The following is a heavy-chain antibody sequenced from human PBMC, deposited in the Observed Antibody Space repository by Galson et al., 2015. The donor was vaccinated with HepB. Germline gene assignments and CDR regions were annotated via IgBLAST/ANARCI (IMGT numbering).Heavy chain of an antibody. D-gene: IGHD2-15*01. CDR3: ARVDVVSGPFWYFDL. Sequence: SLRLSCAASGFTFSTYTMNWVRQAPGKGLEWVSYISTTGSTIYFADSVKGRFTISRDNAKNSLYLQMSSLRAEDTAVYYCARVDVVSGPFWYFDLWGRGTQVTVSS. V-gene: IGHV3-48*01. CDR2: ISTTGSTI. CDR1: GFTFSTYT. J-gene: IGHJ2*01.